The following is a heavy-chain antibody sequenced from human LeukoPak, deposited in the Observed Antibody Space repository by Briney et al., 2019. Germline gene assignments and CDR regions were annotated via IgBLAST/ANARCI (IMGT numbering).Heavy chain of an antibody. CDR3: ARDTRATSGLNWFDP. D-gene: IGHD6-13*01. CDR2: IYYSGST. CDR1: GGSISSYY. J-gene: IGHJ5*02. V-gene: IGHV4-59*12. Sequence: SETLSLTCTVSGGSISSYYWSWIRQPPGKGLEWIGYIYYSGSTNYNPSLKSRVTMSVDTSKNQFSLKLSSVTAADTAVYYCARDTRATSGLNWFDPWGQGTLVTVSS.